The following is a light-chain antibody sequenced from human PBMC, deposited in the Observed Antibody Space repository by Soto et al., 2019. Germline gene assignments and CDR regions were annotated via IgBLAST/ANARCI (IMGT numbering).Light chain of an antibody. J-gene: IGKJ1*01. CDR2: GAS. Sequence: EILLTQSPGTLSLSPGERATLSCRASQSINNNYLAWYQQKRGQAPRLLIYGASSRATGIPDRFSGSGSGTDFTLTISRLEPVDFAVYYCQQYGGSPRTFGQGTKVEIK. CDR1: QSINNNY. V-gene: IGKV3-20*01. CDR3: QQYGGSPRT.